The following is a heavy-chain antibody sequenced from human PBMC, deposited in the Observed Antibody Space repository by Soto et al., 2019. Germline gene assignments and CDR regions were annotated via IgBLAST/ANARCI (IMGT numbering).Heavy chain of an antibody. CDR3: ARDPDFGVVISNWFDP. Sequence: PGGALRLSCAVSGFTFSTYWMSWVRQAPGKGLEWVADITHDGSKKYYVDSVKGRFTISRDNSKNSLYLQMNSLRAEDTAVYYCARDPDFGVVISNWFDPWGQGTLVTVSS. V-gene: IGHV3-7*01. J-gene: IGHJ5*02. CDR1: GFTFSTYW. D-gene: IGHD3-3*01. CDR2: ITHDGSKK.